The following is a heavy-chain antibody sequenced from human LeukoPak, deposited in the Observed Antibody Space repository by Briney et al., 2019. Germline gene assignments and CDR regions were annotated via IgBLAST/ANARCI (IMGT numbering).Heavy chain of an antibody. Sequence: ASVKVSCKASGGTFSSYAISWVRQAPGQGLEWMGGIIPIFGTANYAQKFQGRVTITADESTSTAYMELSSLRSEDTAVYYCARGGREVTATRFDYWGQGTLVNVSS. CDR2: IIPIFGTA. CDR3: ARGGREVTATRFDY. V-gene: IGHV1-69*13. CDR1: GGTFSSYA. J-gene: IGHJ4*02. D-gene: IGHD2-21*02.